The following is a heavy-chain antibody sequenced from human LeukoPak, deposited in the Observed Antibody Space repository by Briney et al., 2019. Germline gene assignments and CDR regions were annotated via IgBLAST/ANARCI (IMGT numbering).Heavy chain of an antibody. Sequence: GGSLRLSCAASGFTFSSYAMSWVRQAPGKGLEWVSGISGSGVNTYYADSVKGRFTISRDNSKNTLYLQMNSLRAEDTAVYYCAKDHGLVVLITLDYWGQGTLVTVSS. V-gene: IGHV3-23*01. J-gene: IGHJ4*02. CDR1: GFTFSSYA. CDR2: ISGSGVNT. D-gene: IGHD3-22*01. CDR3: AKDHGLVVLITLDY.